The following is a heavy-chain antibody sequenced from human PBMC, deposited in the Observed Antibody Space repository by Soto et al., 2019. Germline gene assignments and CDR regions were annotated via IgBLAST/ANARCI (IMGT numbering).Heavy chain of an antibody. J-gene: IGHJ4*02. CDR3: AKSNPYYYDSSGYYQYYFDY. V-gene: IGHV3-23*01. CDR2: ISGSGGST. D-gene: IGHD3-22*01. CDR1: GFTFSSYA. Sequence: EVQLLESGGGLVQPGGSLRLSCAASGFTFSSYAMSWVRQAPGKGLEWVSAISGSGGSTYYADSVKGRFTISRDNYMNTLYLQMNSLRAEDTAVYYCAKSNPYYYDSSGYYQYYFDYWGQGTLVTVSS.